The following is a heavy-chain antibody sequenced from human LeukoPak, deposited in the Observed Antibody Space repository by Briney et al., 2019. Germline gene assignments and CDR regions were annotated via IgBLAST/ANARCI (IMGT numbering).Heavy chain of an antibody. CDR3: ARDFPDYGDYGFIGKFDY. J-gene: IGHJ4*02. V-gene: IGHV4-59*01. CDR1: GGSISSYY. Sequence: SETLSLTCTVSGGSISSYYWSWIRQRPGKGLEWIGYIYYSGSTNYNPSLKSRVTISVDTSKNQFSLKLSSLRSEDTAVYYCARDFPDYGDYGFIGKFDYWGQGTLVTVSS. CDR2: IYYSGST. D-gene: IGHD4-17*01.